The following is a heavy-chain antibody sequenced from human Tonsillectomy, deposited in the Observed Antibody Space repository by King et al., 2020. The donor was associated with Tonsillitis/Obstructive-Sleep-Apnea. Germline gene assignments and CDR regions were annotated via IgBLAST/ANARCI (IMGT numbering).Heavy chain of an antibody. Sequence: VQLVESGGGVVQPGRSLRLSCAASGFTFSSYAMHWVRQAPGKGLEWVTVISYDGSHKYYADSVKGRFTISRDNTKNTLYLQMNSLRPEDTAVYSCARGAGIAASNISFYLGLDVWGQGTTVTVSS. CDR2: ISYDGSHK. CDR1: GFTFSSYA. D-gene: IGHD6-13*01. V-gene: IGHV3-30*04. CDR3: ARGAGIAASNISFYLGLDV. J-gene: IGHJ6*02.